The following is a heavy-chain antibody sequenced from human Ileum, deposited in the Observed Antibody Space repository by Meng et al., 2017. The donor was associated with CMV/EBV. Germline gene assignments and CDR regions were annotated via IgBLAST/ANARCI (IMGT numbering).Heavy chain of an antibody. J-gene: IGHJ4*02. CDR2: INSDGSST. D-gene: IGHD3-9*01. V-gene: IGHV3-74*01. CDR1: GFTFSSYW. CDR3: ASAPLDYDILTD. Sequence: SCSAFGFTFSSYWMHWGREAPGKGLVWVSRINSDGSSTSYADSVKGRFTISRDNAKNTLYLQMNSLRAEDTAVYYCASAPLDYDILTDWGQGTLVTVSS.